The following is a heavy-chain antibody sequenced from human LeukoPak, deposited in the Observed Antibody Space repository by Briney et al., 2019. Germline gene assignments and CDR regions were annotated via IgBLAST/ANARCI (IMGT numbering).Heavy chain of an antibody. CDR2: IYPGDSDT. D-gene: IGHD3-22*01. CDR1: GYIFTSYW. Sequence: GESLKISCKGSGYIFTSYWIGWVRQMPGKGLEWMGIIYPGDSDTRYSPSFQGQVTISADKSISTAYLQWSSLKASDTAMYYCARVGPHYYDSSGPFHYWGQGTLVTVSS. CDR3: ARVGPHYYDSSGPFHY. J-gene: IGHJ4*02. V-gene: IGHV5-51*01.